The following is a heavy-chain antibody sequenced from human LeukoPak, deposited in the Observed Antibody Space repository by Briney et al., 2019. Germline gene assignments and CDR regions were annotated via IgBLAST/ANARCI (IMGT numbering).Heavy chain of an antibody. CDR2: ISSSGSYT. D-gene: IGHD6-13*01. J-gene: IGHJ5*02. Sequence: GGSLRLSCAASGFTFSDYYMSWIRQAPGKGLEWVSYISSSGSYTNYADSVKGRFTISRDNAKNSLYLQMSSLRAEDTAVYYCARDATAAGRFDPWGQGTLVTVSS. CDR1: GFTFSDYY. V-gene: IGHV3-11*06. CDR3: ARDATAAGRFDP.